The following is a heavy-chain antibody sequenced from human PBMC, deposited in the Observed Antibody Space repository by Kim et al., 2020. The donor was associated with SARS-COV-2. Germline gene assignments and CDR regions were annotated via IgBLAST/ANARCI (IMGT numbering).Heavy chain of an antibody. CDR3: AREGSQQLDAFDI. V-gene: IGHV3-30*03. D-gene: IGHD6-13*01. J-gene: IGHJ3*02. CDR2: ISYDGRQE. Sequence: GGSLRLSSAASGFTFSSYAMHWVRQAPGKGLEWVAFISYDGRQEHYADSVKGRFTISRDNSKNTLYLQMNSLRAEDTAVYYCAREGSQQLDAFDIWGQGT. CDR1: GFTFSSYA.